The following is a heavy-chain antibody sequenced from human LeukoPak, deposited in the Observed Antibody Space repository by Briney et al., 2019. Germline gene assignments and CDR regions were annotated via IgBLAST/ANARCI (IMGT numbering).Heavy chain of an antibody. CDR2: ISVYNANT. V-gene: IGHV1-18*01. CDR3: ARDHGHTPSHFDY. J-gene: IGHJ4*02. CDR1: GVRFITYD. Sequence: ASVKVSCTASGVRFITYDISRVRQAPGQGLEWMGWISVYNANTNYAQKLQGRVTMTTDTSTSSAYMELRSLRSVDTAVYYCARDHGHTPSHFDYWGQGTLVTVSS. D-gene: IGHD2-21*01.